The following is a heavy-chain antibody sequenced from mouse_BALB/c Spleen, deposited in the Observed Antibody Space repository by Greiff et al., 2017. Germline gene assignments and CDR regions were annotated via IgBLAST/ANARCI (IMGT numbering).Heavy chain of an antibody. CDR1: GFTFSSFG. D-gene: IGHD2-10*01. CDR2: ISSGSSTI. CDR3: ARWAYYGNSYAMDY. J-gene: IGHJ4*01. V-gene: IGHV5-17*02. Sequence: EVQLVESGGGLVQPGGSRKLSCAASGFTFSSFGMHWVRQAPEKGLEWVAYISSGSSTIYYADTVKGRFTISRDNPKNTLFLQMTSLRSEDTAMYYCARWAYYGNSYAMDYWGQGTSVTVSS.